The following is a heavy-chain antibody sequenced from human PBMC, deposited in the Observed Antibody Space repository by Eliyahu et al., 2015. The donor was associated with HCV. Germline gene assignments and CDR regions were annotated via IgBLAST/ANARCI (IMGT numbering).Heavy chain of an antibody. CDR1: GGSFSDYY. J-gene: IGHJ3*02. CDR2: INHSGST. D-gene: IGHD3-22*01. Sequence: QVQLQQWGAGLLKPSETLSLTCAVYGGSFSDYYWNWIHQPPGKGLEWIGEINHSGSTNYNPSLKSRVTMSVDTAVYYCARGLIRITMIVVVMTPKALGAFDIWGQGTMVTVSS. CDR3: ALGAFDI. V-gene: IGHV4-34*01.